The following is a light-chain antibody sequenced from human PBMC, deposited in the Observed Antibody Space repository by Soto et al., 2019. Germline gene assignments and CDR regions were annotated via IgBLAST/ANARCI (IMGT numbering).Light chain of an antibody. J-gene: IGKJ1*01. CDR1: QSVSSNY. V-gene: IGKV3-20*01. CDR3: QQYGSSPRT. Sequence: IGLTQSPGTVSLYPGERASLSCRASQSVSSNYLAWYQQKSGQAPSLLIYDVSRRATGIPERFSGSGSGTDFTLIISRLEPEDFAVYYCQQYGSSPRTFGQGTKVDIK. CDR2: DVS.